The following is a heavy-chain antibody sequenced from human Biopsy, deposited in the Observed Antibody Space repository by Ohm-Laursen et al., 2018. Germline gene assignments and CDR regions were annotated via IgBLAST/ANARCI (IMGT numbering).Heavy chain of an antibody. CDR1: GFTFSIYG. CDR3: AREGDDSSGYTPHYFDY. V-gene: IGHV3-33*01. D-gene: IGHD3-22*01. J-gene: IGHJ4*02. CDR2: IWYDGSNK. Sequence: RSLRLSCSASGFTFSIYGMHWVRQAPGKGLEWVAVIWYDGSNKYYADSVKGRFTIYRDDPKNTLYLQMNSLRAEDTAVYYCAREGDDSSGYTPHYFDYWGQGTLVTVSS.